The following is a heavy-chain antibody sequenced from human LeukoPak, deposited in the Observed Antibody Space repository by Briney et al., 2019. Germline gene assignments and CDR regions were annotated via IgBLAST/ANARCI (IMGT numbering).Heavy chain of an antibody. CDR1: GFTFSNYA. Sequence: PGGSLRLSCAPSGFTFSNYAMHWVRQAPGKGLEWVSGITGSGDKTYYTDSLKGRFTISRDNSKNTLFLQISSLRADDTAVYYCAKDRVTTVTTFFSQFDFWGQGTLVTVSS. V-gene: IGHV3-23*01. D-gene: IGHD4-11*01. CDR3: AKDRVTTVTTFFSQFDF. CDR2: ITGSGDKT. J-gene: IGHJ4*02.